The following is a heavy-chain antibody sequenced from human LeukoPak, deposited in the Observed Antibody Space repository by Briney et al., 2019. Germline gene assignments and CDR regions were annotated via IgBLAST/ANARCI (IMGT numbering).Heavy chain of an antibody. CDR2: IIPILGIA. CDR3: ARSMIVVEFDY. D-gene: IGHD3-22*01. CDR1: GGTFSSYA. V-gene: IGHV1-69*04. J-gene: IGHJ4*02. Sequence: SVKVSCKASGGTFSSYAISWVRQAPGQGLEWMGRIIPILGIANYAQKFQGRVTITADKSTSTAYMELSSLRSEDTAVYYCARSMIVVEFDYWGQGTLVTVSS.